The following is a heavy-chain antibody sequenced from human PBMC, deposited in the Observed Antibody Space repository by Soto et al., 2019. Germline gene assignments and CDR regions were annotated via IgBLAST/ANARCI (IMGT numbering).Heavy chain of an antibody. D-gene: IGHD3-3*01. Sequence: EVQLLESGGGLVQPGGSLRLSCAASGFTFSSYAMSWVRQAPGKGLEWVSAISGSGGSTYYADSVKGRFTISRDNSKNTLYLQMNSLRAEDTAVYYCAKAGRFWSGYYLKDHYYYMDVWGKGTTVTVSS. CDR1: GFTFSSYA. CDR2: ISGSGGST. J-gene: IGHJ6*03. V-gene: IGHV3-23*01. CDR3: AKAGRFWSGYYLKDHYYYMDV.